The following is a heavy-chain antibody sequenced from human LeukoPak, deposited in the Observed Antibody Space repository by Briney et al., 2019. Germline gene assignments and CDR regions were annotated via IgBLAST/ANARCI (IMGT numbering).Heavy chain of an antibody. CDR3: ARGVTIFGVARRYYYYMDV. D-gene: IGHD3-3*01. J-gene: IGHJ6*03. V-gene: IGHV1-8*03. CDR2: MNPNSGNT. Sequence: ASVKVSCKASGYTFTSYDINWVRQATGQGLEWMGWMNPNSGNTGYAQKFQGRVTITRNTSISTAYMELSSLRSEDTAVYYCARGVTIFGVARRYYYYMDVWGKGTTVTVSS. CDR1: GYTFTSYD.